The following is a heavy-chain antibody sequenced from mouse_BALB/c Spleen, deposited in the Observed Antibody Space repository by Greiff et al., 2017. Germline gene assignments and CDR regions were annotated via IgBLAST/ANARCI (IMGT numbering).Heavy chain of an antibody. CDR2: IDPANGNT. J-gene: IGHJ2*01. CDR3: ARSTARATSYFDY. CDR1: GFNIKDTY. Sequence: DVQLQESGAELVKPGASVKLSCTASGFNIKDTYMHWVKQRPEQGLEWIGRIDPANGNTKYDPKFQGKATITADTSSNTAYLQLSSLTSEDTAVYYCARSTARATSYFDYWGQGTTLTVSS. D-gene: IGHD3-2*01. V-gene: IGHV14-3*02.